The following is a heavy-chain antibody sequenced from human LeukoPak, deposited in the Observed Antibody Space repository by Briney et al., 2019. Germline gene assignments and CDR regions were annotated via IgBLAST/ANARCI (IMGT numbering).Heavy chain of an antibody. J-gene: IGHJ3*02. CDR1: GFTFSSYW. CDR2: INHSGST. Sequence: GSLRLSCAASGFTFSSYWMSWIRQPPGKGLEWIGEINHSGSTNYNPSLKSRVTISVDTSKNQFSLKLSSVTAADTAVYYCASFHYGDYADAFDIWGQGTMVTVSS. CDR3: ASFHYGDYADAFDI. D-gene: IGHD4-17*01. V-gene: IGHV4-34*01.